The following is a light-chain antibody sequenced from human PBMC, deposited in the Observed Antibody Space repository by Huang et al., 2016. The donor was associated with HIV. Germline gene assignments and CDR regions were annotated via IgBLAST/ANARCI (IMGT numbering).Light chain of an antibody. J-gene: IGKJ4*01. V-gene: IGKV3-11*01. Sequence: EIVLTQSPATLSLSPGERATLSCRASPNVTDPLAWYLQNPGQAPGLLIYRAANRATGTPARFSGSGSGTDFTLTISSLEPEDFAIYYCQERIQWPRLTFGGGTKVEIK. CDR3: QERIQWPRLT. CDR1: PNVTDP. CDR2: RAA.